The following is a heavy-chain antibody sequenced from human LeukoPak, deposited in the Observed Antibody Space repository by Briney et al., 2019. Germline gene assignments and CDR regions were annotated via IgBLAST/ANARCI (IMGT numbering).Heavy chain of an antibody. CDR2: FDPEDGET. Sequence: ASVKVSCKVSGYTLTELSMHWVRQAPGKGLEWMGGFDPEDGETIYAQKFQGRVTITADESTSTAYMELSSLRSEDTAVYYCARNPGFGELFLGAFVIWGQGTMVTVSS. D-gene: IGHD3-10*01. V-gene: IGHV1-24*01. CDR3: ARNPGFGELFLGAFVI. J-gene: IGHJ3*02. CDR1: GYTLTELS.